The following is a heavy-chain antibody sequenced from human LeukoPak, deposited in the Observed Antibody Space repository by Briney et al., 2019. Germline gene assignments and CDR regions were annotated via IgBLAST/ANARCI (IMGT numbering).Heavy chain of an antibody. CDR1: GGSISSYY. CDR3: AGPGYSGFLDAFDI. CDR2: IYTSGST. Sequence: SETLSLTCTVSGGSISSYYWSWIRQPAGKGLEWIGRIYTSGSTNYNPSLKSRVTMSVDTSKNQFSLKLSSVTAADTAVYYCAGPGYSGFLDAFDIWGQGTMVTVSS. J-gene: IGHJ3*02. V-gene: IGHV4-4*07. D-gene: IGHD5-12*01.